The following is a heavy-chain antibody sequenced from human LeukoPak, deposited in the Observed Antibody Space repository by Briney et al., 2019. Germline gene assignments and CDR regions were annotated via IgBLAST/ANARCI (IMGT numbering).Heavy chain of an antibody. CDR3: ARDEHDYGDYGYYYYGMDV. CDR2: ISSSSSYI. V-gene: IGHV3-21*01. J-gene: IGHJ6*02. Sequence: GGSLRLSCAASGFTFSSYSMNWVRQAPGKGLEWVSSISSSSSYIYYADSVKGRFTISRDNAKNSLYLQMNSLRAEDTAVYYCARDEHDYGDYGYYYYGMDVWGQGTTVTVSS. D-gene: IGHD4-17*01. CDR1: GFTFSSYS.